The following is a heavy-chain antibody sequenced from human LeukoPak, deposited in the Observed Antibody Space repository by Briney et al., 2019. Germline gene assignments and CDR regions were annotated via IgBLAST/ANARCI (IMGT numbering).Heavy chain of an antibody. V-gene: IGHV3-33*01. Sequence: GGSLRLSCAASGFTFSSYGMHWVRQAPGKGLEWVAVIWYDGSNKYYADSVKGRFTIPRDNSKNTLYLQMNSLRAEDTAVYYCARDSYGMDVWGQGTTVTVSS. J-gene: IGHJ6*02. CDR2: IWYDGSNK. CDR3: ARDSYGMDV. CDR1: GFTFSSYG.